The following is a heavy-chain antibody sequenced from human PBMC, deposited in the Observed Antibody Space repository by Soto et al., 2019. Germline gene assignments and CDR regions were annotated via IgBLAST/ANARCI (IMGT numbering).Heavy chain of an antibody. CDR1: GGSISSSSYY. V-gene: IGHV4-39*07. J-gene: IGHJ6*03. Sequence: SETLSLTCTVSGGSISSSSYYWGWIRQPPGKGLEWIGSIYYSGSTNYNPSLKSRVTISVDTSKNQFSLKLSSVTAADTAVYYCARGLTRPLRIAARPNYYYYMDVWGKGTTVTVSS. D-gene: IGHD6-6*01. CDR3: ARGLTRPLRIAARPNYYYYMDV. CDR2: IYYSGST.